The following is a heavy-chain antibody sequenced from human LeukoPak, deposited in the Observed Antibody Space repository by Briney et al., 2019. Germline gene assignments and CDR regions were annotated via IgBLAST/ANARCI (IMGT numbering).Heavy chain of an antibody. V-gene: IGHV1-18*01. Sequence: ASVKVSCKASGYTFTNYGLFWVRQGPGQGLEWMGWISANTGNTKFLQNFKGRVTMTTDTATSTAYMELRNLSSVDTAVYYCARSSSGYNYRYNYGMYVWGQGTTVIVSS. CDR3: ARSSSGYNYRYNYGMYV. CDR2: ISANTGNT. D-gene: IGHD5-12*01. J-gene: IGHJ6*02. CDR1: GYTFTNYG.